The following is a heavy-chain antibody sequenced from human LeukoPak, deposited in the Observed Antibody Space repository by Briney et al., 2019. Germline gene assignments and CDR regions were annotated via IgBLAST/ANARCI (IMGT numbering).Heavy chain of an antibody. D-gene: IGHD3-22*01. Sequence: PSETLSLTCTVSVGSISSYYWSWIRQPAGKGLEWIGRIYTSGSTNYNPSLKSRVTMSVDTSKNQFSLKLSSVTAADTAVYYCARGGYYDSSGYYYLIDYWGQGTLVTVSS. J-gene: IGHJ4*02. CDR2: IYTSGST. CDR3: ARGGYYDSSGYYYLIDY. CDR1: VGSISSYY. V-gene: IGHV4-4*07.